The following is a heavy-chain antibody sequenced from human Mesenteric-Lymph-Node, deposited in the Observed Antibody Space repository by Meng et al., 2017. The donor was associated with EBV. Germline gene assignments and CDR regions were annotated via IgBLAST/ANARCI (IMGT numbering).Heavy chain of an antibody. J-gene: IGHJ4*02. V-gene: IGHV4-30-2*06. CDR1: GGSVNSGGYS. D-gene: IGHD4-17*01. CDR3: AGGDYVNQFNY. CDR2: VHHSGLT. Sequence: QPTLEDAGSALVKPSHTLSLTCTVSGGSVNSGGYSWSWIRQSPEKGLEWIGYVHHSGLTYYNPSLETRVIISLERSKNQFSLKLTSVTAADTAVYYCAGGDYVNQFNYWGQGTLVTVSS.